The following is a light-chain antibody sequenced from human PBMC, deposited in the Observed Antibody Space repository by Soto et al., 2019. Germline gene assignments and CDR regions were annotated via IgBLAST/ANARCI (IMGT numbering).Light chain of an antibody. CDR1: QGLVYSDGNTF. CDR3: VECTYWPWT. J-gene: IGKJ1*01. Sequence: DVGMTQSPLSLTVTIGQPASSSCRSSQGLVYSDGNTFLNWFHQRPGQSPRRLIYQVSNRDSGVPDRFSGSRSGTDYTVTISRVEAEDVGIYYGVECTYWPWTFGTGTKVEIK. V-gene: IGKV2-30*01. CDR2: QVS.